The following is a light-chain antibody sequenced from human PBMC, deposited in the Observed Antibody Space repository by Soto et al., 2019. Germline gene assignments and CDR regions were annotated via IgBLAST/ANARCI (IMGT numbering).Light chain of an antibody. Sequence: IQLTQTPSSLSASVGDIVRITCLASQGIHTALAWYQQKPGNAPMLLIYDASTVEAGVPSRFSGSGSGTDFTLTISSLQPEDFAIYYCQQFSNYPHVFGQRTRLEI. CDR3: QQFSNYPHV. V-gene: IGKV1D-13*01. J-gene: IGKJ5*01. CDR1: QGIHTA. CDR2: DAS.